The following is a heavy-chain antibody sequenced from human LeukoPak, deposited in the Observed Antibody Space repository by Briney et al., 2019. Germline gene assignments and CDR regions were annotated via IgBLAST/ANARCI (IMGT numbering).Heavy chain of an antibody. J-gene: IGHJ6*02. CDR3: ARDLNSGVAMIPLNGMDV. D-gene: IGHD3-3*01. V-gene: IGHV1-2*02. CDR1: GYTFTGYY. Sequence: ASVKVSCKASGYTFTGYYMHWVRQAPGQGLEWMGWINPNSGGTNYAQKFQGRVTMTGDTSISTAYMELSRLRSDDTAVYYCARDLNSGVAMIPLNGMDVWGQGTLVTVSS. CDR2: INPNSGGT.